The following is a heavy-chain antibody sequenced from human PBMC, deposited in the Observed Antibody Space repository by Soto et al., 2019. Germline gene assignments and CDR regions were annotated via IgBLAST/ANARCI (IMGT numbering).Heavy chain of an antibody. J-gene: IGHJ6*02. V-gene: IGHV4-39*01. CDR2: IYYSGST. Sequence: SETLSLTCTVSGGSISSSSYYWGWIRQPPGKGLEWIGSIYYSGSTYYNPSLKSRVTISVDTSKNQFSLKLSSVTAADTAVYYCARGGYGSGSFRYYYYGMDVWGQGTTVT. CDR1: GGSISSSSYY. CDR3: ARGGYGSGSFRYYYYGMDV. D-gene: IGHD3-10*01.